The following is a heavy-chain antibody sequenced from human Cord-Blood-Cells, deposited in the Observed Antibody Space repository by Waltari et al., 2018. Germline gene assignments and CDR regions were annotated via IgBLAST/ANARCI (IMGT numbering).Heavy chain of an antibody. J-gene: IGHJ6*03. CDR3: ASGGYSGYDYYYYYMDV. CDR2: IYYSGST. V-gene: IGHV4-39*01. CDR1: GGSISSSSYY. Sequence: QLQLQESGPGLVKPSETLSLTCTVSGGSISSSSYYWGWIRQPPGKGLEWIGSIYYSGSTYYNPSLKSGVTISVDTSKNQFSLKLSSVTAADTAVYYCASGGYSGYDYYYYYMDVWGKGTTVTVSS. D-gene: IGHD5-12*01.